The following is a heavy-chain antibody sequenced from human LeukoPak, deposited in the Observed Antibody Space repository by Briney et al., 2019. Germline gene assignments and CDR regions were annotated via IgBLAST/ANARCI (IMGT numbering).Heavy chain of an antibody. J-gene: IGHJ4*02. V-gene: IGHV3-23*01. Sequence: GGSLRLSCAASGFTFSSYAMSWVRQAPGKGLEGVSAISGMGGSTYYADSVKGRFTISRDNSKNTLYLQMNSLRVEDTAVYYCAKGSSGWPFDYWGQGTLVTVSS. D-gene: IGHD6-19*01. CDR2: ISGMGGST. CDR3: AKGSSGWPFDY. CDR1: GFTFSSYA.